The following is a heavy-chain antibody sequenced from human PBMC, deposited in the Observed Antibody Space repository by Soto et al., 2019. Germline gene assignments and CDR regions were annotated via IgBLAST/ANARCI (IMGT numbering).Heavy chain of an antibody. V-gene: IGHV4-31*03. CDR3: ARDRLDCSSTSCYYYYGMDV. CDR2: IYYSGST. CDR1: GGSISSGGYY. Sequence: QVQLQESGAGLVKPSQTLSLTCTVSGGSISSGGYYWSWIRQHPGKGLEWLGYIYYSGSTYYNPSLKSRVTISVDTSKNQFSRKLSSVTAADTAVYYCARDRLDCSSTSCYYYYGMDVWGQGTTVTVSS. J-gene: IGHJ6*02. D-gene: IGHD2-2*01.